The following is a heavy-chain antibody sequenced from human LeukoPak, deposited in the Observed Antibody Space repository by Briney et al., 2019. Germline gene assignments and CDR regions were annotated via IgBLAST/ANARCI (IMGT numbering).Heavy chain of an antibody. CDR2: INHSGST. V-gene: IGHV4-34*01. CDR1: GGSFSGYY. Sequence: SETLSLTCAVYGGSFSGYYWSWIRQPPGKGLEWIGEINHSGSTNYNPSLKSRVTISVDTSKNQFSLKLSSVTAADTAVYYCAGPLGNRFDPWGQGTLVTVSS. J-gene: IGHJ5*02. CDR3: AGPLGNRFDP.